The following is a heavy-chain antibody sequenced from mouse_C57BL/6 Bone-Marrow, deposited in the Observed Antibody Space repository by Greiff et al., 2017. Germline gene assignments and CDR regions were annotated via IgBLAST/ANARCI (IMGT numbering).Heavy chain of an antibody. D-gene: IGHD1-1*01. J-gene: IGHJ1*03. CDR1: GFTFSSYT. CDR2: ISGGGGNT. V-gene: IGHV5-9*01. CDR3: SRQVTTVLATKYFDV. Sequence: EVKVVESGGGLVKPGGSLKLSCAASGFTFSSYTMSWVRQTPEKRLQWVAAISGGGGNTSYPDSVKGRFTISRDNDKNILYLQMRRLRAEDTALYYCSRQVTTVLATKYFDVWGTGTTVTGAS.